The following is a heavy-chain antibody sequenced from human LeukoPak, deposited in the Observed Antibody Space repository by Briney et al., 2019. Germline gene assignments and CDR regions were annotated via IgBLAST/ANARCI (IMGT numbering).Heavy chain of an antibody. V-gene: IGHV3-30*03. Sequence: PGRSLRLSCAASGFTFSSYGMHWVRQAPGKGLEWVAVISYDGSNKYYADSVKGRFTISRDNSKNTLYLQMNSLRTEDTAVYYCVRGSGWLEDYWGQGTLVTVSS. CDR2: ISYDGSNK. D-gene: IGHD3-22*01. CDR1: GFTFSSYG. CDR3: VRGSGWLEDY. J-gene: IGHJ4*02.